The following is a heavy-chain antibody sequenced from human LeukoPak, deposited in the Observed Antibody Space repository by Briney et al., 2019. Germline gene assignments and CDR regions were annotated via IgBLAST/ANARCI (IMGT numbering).Heavy chain of an antibody. D-gene: IGHD3-16*02. J-gene: IGHJ4*02. V-gene: IGHV3-21*01. CDR3: ARGGLPSLYYDYIWGSYPYYFDY. CDR2: ISSSSSYI. CDR1: GFTFSSYS. Sequence: GSLRLSCAASGFTFSSYSMNWVRQAPGKGLEWVSSISSSSSYIYYADSVKGRFTISRDNAKNSLYLQMNSLRAEDTAVYYCARGGLPSLYYDYIWGSYPYYFDYWGQGTLVTVSS.